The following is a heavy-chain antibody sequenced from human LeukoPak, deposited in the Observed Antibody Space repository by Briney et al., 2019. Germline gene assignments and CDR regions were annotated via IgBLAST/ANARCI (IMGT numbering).Heavy chain of an antibody. CDR3: ARGAYSRKTFDY. V-gene: IGHV3-66*01. CDR2: IYSGGST. D-gene: IGHD6-13*01. CDR1: GFTVSSNY. J-gene: IGHJ4*02. Sequence: GGSLRLSCAASGFTVSSNYMGWVRQAPGKGLEWVSVIYSGGSTYYADSVKGRFTISRDNSKNTLYLQMNSLRAEDTAVYYCARGAYSRKTFDYWGQGTLVTVSS.